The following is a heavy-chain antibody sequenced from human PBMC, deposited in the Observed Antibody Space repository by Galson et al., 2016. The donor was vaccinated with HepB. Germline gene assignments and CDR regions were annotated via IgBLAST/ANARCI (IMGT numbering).Heavy chain of an antibody. CDR2: ISSSSAFI. D-gene: IGHD5-12*01. V-gene: IGHV3-21*01. Sequence: SLRLSCAASGFPFSRYGMNWVRQAPGKGLEWVSSISSSSAFIYYADSLKGRFTISRDNAKDSLYLQINSLRGEDTAVYYCARDRGYSGYGAYNWFDLWGQGTLVTVSS. CDR1: GFPFSRYG. J-gene: IGHJ5*02. CDR3: ARDRGYSGYGAYNWFDL.